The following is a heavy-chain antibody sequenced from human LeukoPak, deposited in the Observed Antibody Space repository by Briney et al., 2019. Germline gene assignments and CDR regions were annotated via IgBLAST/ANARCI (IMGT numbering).Heavy chain of an antibody. J-gene: IGHJ5*02. CDR3: ARQGAIYNWLDP. CDR1: GYTFTIYG. CDR2: ISAYNGNT. V-gene: IGHV1-18*01. D-gene: IGHD3-3*01. Sequence: ASVKVSCKASGYTFTIYGISWVGQAPGQGLEWMGWISAYNGNTNYAQKLQGRVTMTTDTSTSTAYMELRSLRSDDTAVSYCARQGAIYNWLDPWGQGTLVTVSS.